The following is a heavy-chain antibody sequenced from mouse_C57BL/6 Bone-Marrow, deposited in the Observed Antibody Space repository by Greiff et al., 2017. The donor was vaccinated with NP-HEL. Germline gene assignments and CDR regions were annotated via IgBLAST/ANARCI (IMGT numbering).Heavy chain of an antibody. V-gene: IGHV1-69*01. CDR1: GYTFTSYW. J-gene: IGHJ2*01. CDR3: AKENPSYYFDY. Sequence: QVQLQQPGAELVMPGASVKLSCKASGYTFTSYWMHWVKQRPGQGLEWIGEIDPSDSYTNYNQKFKGKSTLTVDKSSGTAYMQLSSLTSEDSAVYYCAKENPSYYFDYWGQGTTLTVSS. CDR2: IDPSDSYT.